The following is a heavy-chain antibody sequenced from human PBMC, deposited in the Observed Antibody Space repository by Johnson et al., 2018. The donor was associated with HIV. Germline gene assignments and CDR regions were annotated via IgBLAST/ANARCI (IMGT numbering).Heavy chain of an antibody. D-gene: IGHD3-10*01. CDR3: AKQGGSRLHLWVDAFDI. CDR1: GFTFSTYA. J-gene: IGHJ3*02. Sequence: QEKLVESGGGVVQPGRSLRLSCAASGFTFSTYAMHWVRQAPGKGLEWVTIISYDGSNKYYADSVKGRFTISRDNSNNTLHLQMNSLRPEDTAVYYCAKQGGSRLHLWVDAFDIWGQGTMVTVSS. CDR2: ISYDGSNK. V-gene: IGHV3-30*14.